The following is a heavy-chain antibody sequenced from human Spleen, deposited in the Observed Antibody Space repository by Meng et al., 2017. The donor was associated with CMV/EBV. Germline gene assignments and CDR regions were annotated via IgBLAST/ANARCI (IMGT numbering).Heavy chain of an antibody. D-gene: IGHD4-11*01. CDR2: ISYDGNNK. CDR3: TREVMTTVNGWFDP. CDR1: GFTFSSYA. V-gene: IGHV3-30*14. J-gene: IGHJ5*02. Sequence: GESLKISCAASGFTFSSYAMHWVRQAPGKGLEWVAVISYDGNNKYYADSVKGRFTISRDNSKNTLYLQMYSLRAEDTAVYYCTREVMTTVNGWFDPWGQGTLVTVSS.